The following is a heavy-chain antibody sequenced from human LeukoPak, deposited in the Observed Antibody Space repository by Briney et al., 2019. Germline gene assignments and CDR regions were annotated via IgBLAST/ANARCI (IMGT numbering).Heavy chain of an antibody. V-gene: IGHV3-53*01. CDR2: IYSGGST. CDR1: GFTFSSYA. Sequence: PGGSLRLSCAASGFTFSSYAMSWVRQAPGKGLEWVSVIYSGGSTYYADSVKGRFTISRDNSKNTLYLQMNSLRAEDTAVYYCARESSMVRGAPEYYFDYWGQGTLVTVSS. CDR3: ARESSMVRGAPEYYFDY. J-gene: IGHJ4*02. D-gene: IGHD3-10*01.